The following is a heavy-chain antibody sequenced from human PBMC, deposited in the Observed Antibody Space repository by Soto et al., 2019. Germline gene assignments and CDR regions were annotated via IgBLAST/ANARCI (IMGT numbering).Heavy chain of an antibody. CDR1: CYSIISGYY. J-gene: IGHJ6*02. D-gene: IGHD2-2*01. V-gene: IGHV4-38-2*01. CDR2: IYHSGST. Sequence: PSETLSLTCAVSCYSIISGYYWGWIRQPPGKGLEWIGSIYHSGSTYYNPSLKSRVTISVDTSKNQFSLKLSSVTAADTAVYYCARGGDIVVVPAAIHYGMDVWGQGTTVTVSS. CDR3: ARGGDIVVVPAAIHYGMDV.